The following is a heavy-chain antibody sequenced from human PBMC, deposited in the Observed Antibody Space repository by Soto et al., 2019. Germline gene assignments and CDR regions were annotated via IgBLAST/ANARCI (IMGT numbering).Heavy chain of an antibody. CDR1: GYTFTSYA. CDR2: INAGNGNT. D-gene: IGHD2-2*01. V-gene: IGHV1-3*01. CDR3: ARDCSSTSCSGAFDY. Sequence: GASVKVSCKASGYTFTSYAMHWVRQAPGQRLEWMGWINAGNGNTKYSQKFQGRVTITRDTSAGTAYMELSSLRSEDTAVYYCARDCSSTSCSGAFDYWGQGTLVTVSS. J-gene: IGHJ4*02.